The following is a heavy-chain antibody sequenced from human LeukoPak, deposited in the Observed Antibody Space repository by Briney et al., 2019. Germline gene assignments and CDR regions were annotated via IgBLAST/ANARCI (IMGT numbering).Heavy chain of an antibody. D-gene: IGHD2-2*01. CDR3: ARGYCSSTSCYPITIHSH. CDR2: IIPIIGTA. J-gene: IGHJ4*02. Sequence: SVKVSCKASGGTFSSYAISWVRQAPGQGLEWMGGIIPIIGTANYAQKFQGRVTITADESTSTAYMELSSLRSEDTAVYYCARGYCSSTSCYPITIHSHWGQGTLVTVSS. CDR1: GGTFSSYA. V-gene: IGHV1-69*01.